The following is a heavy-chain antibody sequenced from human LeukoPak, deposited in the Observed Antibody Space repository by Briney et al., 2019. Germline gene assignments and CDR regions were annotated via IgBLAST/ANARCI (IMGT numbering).Heavy chain of an antibody. CDR3: ARGSTSTAPDWVY. CDR1: TFYFTDYA. V-gene: IGHV3-23*01. J-gene: IGHJ4*01. D-gene: IGHD2-21*02. CDR2: VSGNGDTK. Sequence: AGGSLRLSCAVSTFYFTDYAMSWARQAPGKGLEWLSAVSGNGDTKDYVDSVKGRFTISRDNSRNTVHLQIDNLRTEDTAVYYCARGSTSTAPDWVYWGHGTPVTVSS.